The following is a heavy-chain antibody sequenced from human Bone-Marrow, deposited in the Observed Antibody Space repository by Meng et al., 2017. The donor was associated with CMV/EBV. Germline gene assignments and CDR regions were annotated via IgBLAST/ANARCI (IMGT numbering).Heavy chain of an antibody. CDR3: AGGTKYDFWSGYYTSYYYYGMDV. J-gene: IGHJ6*02. CDR2: IYYSGST. CDR1: GGSISSSSYY. D-gene: IGHD3-3*01. Sequence: SETLSLTCTVSGGSISSSSYYWGWIRQPPGKGLEWIGSIYYSGSTYYNPSLKSRVTISVDKSKNQFSLKLSSVTAADTAVYYCAGGTKYDFWSGYYTSYYYYGMDVWGQGTTVTVSS. V-gene: IGHV4-39*07.